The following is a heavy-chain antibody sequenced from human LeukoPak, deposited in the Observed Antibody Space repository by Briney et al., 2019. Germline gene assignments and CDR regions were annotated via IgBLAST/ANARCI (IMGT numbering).Heavy chain of an antibody. V-gene: IGHV3-64D*06. Sequence: GGSLRLSCSASGFTFRDYPIHWVRQAPGEGLKYVPAISSAGGTTYYADSVRGRFTTSRDNSKNTLYLQMSSLRAEDTALYYCVKVGDSGYGEYYQHWGQGTLVTVSS. CDR2: ISSAGGTT. CDR1: GFTFRDYP. J-gene: IGHJ1*01. D-gene: IGHD5-12*01. CDR3: VKVGDSGYGEYYQH.